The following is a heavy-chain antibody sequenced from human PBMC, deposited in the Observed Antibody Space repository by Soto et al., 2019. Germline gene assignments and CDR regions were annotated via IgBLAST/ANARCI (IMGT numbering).Heavy chain of an antibody. J-gene: IGHJ4*02. CDR3: ARRNRFQCGFDY. CDR2: IYYSGST. V-gene: IGHV4-39*01. CDR1: GGSISSSSYY. Sequence: SETLSLTCTVSGGSISSSSYYWGWIRQPPGKGLEWIGSIYYSGSTYYNPSLKSRVTTSVDTSKNQFSLKLSSVTAADTAVYYCARRNRFQCGFDYWGQGTLVTVSS. D-gene: IGHD3-16*02.